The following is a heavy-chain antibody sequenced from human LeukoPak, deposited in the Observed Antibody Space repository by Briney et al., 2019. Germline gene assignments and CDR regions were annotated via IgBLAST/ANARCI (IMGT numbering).Heavy chain of an antibody. CDR3: ARVDYYGSGSYYPFDY. V-gene: IGHV4-4*02. Sequence: PWGTLSLTCAVSGGSISSSNWWSWVRQPPGKGLEWIGEIYHSGSTNYNPSLKSRVTISVDKSKNQFSLKLSSVTAADTAVYYCARVDYYGSGSYYPFDYWGQGTLVTVSS. CDR1: GGSISSSNW. J-gene: IGHJ4*02. CDR2: IYHSGST. D-gene: IGHD3-10*01.